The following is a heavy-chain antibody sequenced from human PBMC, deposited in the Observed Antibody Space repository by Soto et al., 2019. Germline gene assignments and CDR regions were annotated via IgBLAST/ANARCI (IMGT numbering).Heavy chain of an antibody. J-gene: IGHJ4*02. Sequence: QVQLVESGGGVVQPGRSLRLSSAASGFTFSSYGMHWVRQAPGKGLEWVALISSDGSNKYYADSVKGRFTISRDNSKNTLYLQMNTLRAEDTAVYYCAKVRADYYYGSGPFDYWGQGTLVTVSS. CDR1: GFTFSSYG. CDR3: AKVRADYYYGSGPFDY. D-gene: IGHD3-10*01. CDR2: ISSDGSNK. V-gene: IGHV3-30*18.